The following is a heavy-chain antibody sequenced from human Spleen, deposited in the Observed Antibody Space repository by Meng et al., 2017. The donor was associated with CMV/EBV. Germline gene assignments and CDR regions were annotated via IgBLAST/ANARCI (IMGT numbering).Heavy chain of an antibody. CDR1: GFTFSSYS. V-gene: IGHV3-21*01. Sequence: GESLKISCAASGFTFSSYSMNWVRQAPGKGLEWVSSISSSSSYIYYADSVKGRFTISRDNAKNSLYLQMNSLRAEDTAVYYCARDRPAYDFPYTFAYWGQGTLVTVSS. D-gene: IGHD3-3*01. J-gene: IGHJ4*02. CDR2: ISSSSSYI. CDR3: ARDRPAYDFPYTFAY.